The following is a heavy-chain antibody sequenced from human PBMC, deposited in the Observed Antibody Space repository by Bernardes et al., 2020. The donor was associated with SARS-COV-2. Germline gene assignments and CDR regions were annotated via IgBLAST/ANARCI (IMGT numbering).Heavy chain of an antibody. V-gene: IGHV4-39*01. CDR1: GASISSTNYY. CDR2: IYSSGNS. D-gene: IGHD2-21*01. CDR3: AGSSCGIECYIGGLRSWDYGMDV. Sequence: AETLYLTCTVSGASISSTNYYWVWLLQPPGKGLEWIGSIYSSGNSYYNPSLQSRVMGSVDTSKNQFSLRLSLVIAADTADYYCAGSSCGIECYIGGLRSWDYGMDVWGQGTTVTVSS. J-gene: IGHJ6*02.